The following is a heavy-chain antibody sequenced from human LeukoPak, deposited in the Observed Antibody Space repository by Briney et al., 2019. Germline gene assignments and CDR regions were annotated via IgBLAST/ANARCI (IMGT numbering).Heavy chain of an antibody. CDR1: GGSIRSSNYY. Sequence: SETLSLTCNVFGGSIRSSNYYWGWIRQPPGKGLEWIGSIYYSGSTYYNPSLKSRVTISVDTSNNQFSLKVRSATATDTAVYYCARLFYYDGSGPPSWGQRTLVTVAS. CDR3: ARLFYYDGSGPPS. D-gene: IGHD3-22*01. J-gene: IGHJ5*02. CDR2: IYYSGST. V-gene: IGHV4-39*01.